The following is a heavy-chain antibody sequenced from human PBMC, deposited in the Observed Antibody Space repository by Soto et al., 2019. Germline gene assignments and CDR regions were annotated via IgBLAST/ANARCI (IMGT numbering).Heavy chain of an antibody. CDR3: AYIVLTGAYMSAGVS. Sequence: GGSLRLSCAASGFTFSTYAMTWVRQAPGKGLEWVSSIGGSSATTYYADSVKGRFTISRDNSKNTLSLQMNSLRAEDTAIYYCAYIVLTGAYMSAGVSWGQGTLV. J-gene: IGHJ5*02. V-gene: IGHV3-23*01. D-gene: IGHD2-21*01. CDR1: GFTFSTYA. CDR2: IGGSSATT.